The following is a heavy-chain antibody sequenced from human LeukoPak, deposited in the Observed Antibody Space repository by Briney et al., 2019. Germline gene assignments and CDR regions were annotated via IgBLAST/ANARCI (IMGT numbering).Heavy chain of an antibody. D-gene: IGHD5-24*01. Sequence: SETLSLTCTVSGGSISSYPWSWIRQPPGKGLEWIGYIYYSGSTNYNPSLKSRVTISVDTSKNQFSLKLSSVTAADTAVYYCARDLRYDGLQSWGQGTLVTVSS. J-gene: IGHJ4*02. CDR3: ARDLRYDGLQS. CDR1: GGSISSYP. CDR2: IYYSGST. V-gene: IGHV4-59*12.